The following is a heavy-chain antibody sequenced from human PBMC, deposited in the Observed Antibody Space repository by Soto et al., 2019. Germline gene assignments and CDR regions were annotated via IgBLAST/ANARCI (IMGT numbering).Heavy chain of an antibody. Sequence: EVQLVESGGGLVQPGGSLRLSCAASGFTVSSNYMSWVRQAPGKGLEWVSVIYSGGSTYYADSVKGRFTISRDNSKNTLYRQLNSLRAEETAVYYCAREKHSGYCTNGVCAPYYYYGMDVWGQGTTVTVS. J-gene: IGHJ6*02. CDR3: AREKHSGYCTNGVCAPYYYYGMDV. CDR2: IYSGGST. V-gene: IGHV3-66*01. CDR1: GFTVSSNY. D-gene: IGHD2-8*01.